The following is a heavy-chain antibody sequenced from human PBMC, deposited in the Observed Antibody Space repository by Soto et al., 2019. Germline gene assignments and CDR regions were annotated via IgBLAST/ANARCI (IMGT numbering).Heavy chain of an antibody. D-gene: IGHD4-17*01. CDR3: ARDPRNDDYGDYFPKPSYYYYYMDV. V-gene: IGHV3-33*01. J-gene: IGHJ6*03. Sequence: GGSLRLSCAASGFTFSSYGMHWVRQAPGKGLEWVAVIWYDGSNKYYADSVKGRFTISRDNSKNTLYLQMNSLRAEDTAVYYCARDPRNDDYGDYFPKPSYYYYYMDVWGKGTTVTVSS. CDR1: GFTFSSYG. CDR2: IWYDGSNK.